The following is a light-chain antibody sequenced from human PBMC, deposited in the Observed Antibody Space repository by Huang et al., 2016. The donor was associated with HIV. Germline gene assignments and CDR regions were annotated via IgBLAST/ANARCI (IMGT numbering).Light chain of an antibody. Sequence: DIVMTQSPDSLPVSLGARATINCKSSQSLFYSTNNNNYLAWYQQKPGQPPKLLINWASTRESGVPDLFSGSGSGTDFTLTISILQAEDVAVYYCQQFYSSPPTFGGGTRVEIK. CDR3: QQFYSSPPT. CDR1: QSLFYSTNNNNY. V-gene: IGKV4-1*01. J-gene: IGKJ4*01. CDR2: WAS.